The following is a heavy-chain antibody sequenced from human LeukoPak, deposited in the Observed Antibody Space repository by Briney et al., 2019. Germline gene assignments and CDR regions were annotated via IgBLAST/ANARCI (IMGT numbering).Heavy chain of an antibody. CDR3: AKDGLDILTGRNPFDY. J-gene: IGHJ4*02. Sequence: GGSLRLSCAASGFTFSSYGMHWVRQAPGKGLEWVAFIRYDGSNKYYADSVKGRFTISRDNSKNTLYLQMNSLRAEDTAVYYCAKDGLDILTGRNPFDYWGQGTLVTVSS. CDR2: IRYDGSNK. V-gene: IGHV3-30*02. D-gene: IGHD3-9*01. CDR1: GFTFSSYG.